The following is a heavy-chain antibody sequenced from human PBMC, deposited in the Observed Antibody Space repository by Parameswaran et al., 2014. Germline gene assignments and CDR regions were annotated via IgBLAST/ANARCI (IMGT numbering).Heavy chain of an antibody. V-gene: IGHV1-18*01. CDR2: ISPFNGNT. J-gene: IGHJ5*02. D-gene: IGHD3-16*01. Sequence: WVRQAPGQGLEWMGWISPFNGNTNYAQKFQGRVTMTTDTSTSTAYMEVRSLRSDDTAVYYCASVPMFGAQFDPWGQGTLVTVSS. CDR3: ASVPMFGAQFDP.